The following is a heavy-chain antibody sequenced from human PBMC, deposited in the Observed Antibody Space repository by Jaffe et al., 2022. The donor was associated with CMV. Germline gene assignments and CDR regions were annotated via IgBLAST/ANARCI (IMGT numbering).Heavy chain of an antibody. CDR3: ARHLYGDHLAQYYFDY. CDR2: IYPGDSDT. V-gene: IGHV5-51*01. CDR1: GYSFTSYW. Sequence: EVQLVQSGAEVKKPGESLKISCKGSGYSFTSYWIGWVRQMPGKGLEWMGIIYPGDSDTRYSPSFQGQVTISADKSISTAYLQWSSLKASDTAMYYCARHLYGDHLAQYYFDYWGQGTLVTVSS. J-gene: IGHJ4*02. D-gene: IGHD4-17*01.